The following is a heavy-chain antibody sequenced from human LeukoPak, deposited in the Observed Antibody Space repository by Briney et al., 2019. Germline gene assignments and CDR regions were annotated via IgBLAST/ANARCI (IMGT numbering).Heavy chain of an antibody. CDR1: GLTFSSHS. J-gene: IGHJ5*02. V-gene: IGHV3-23*01. CDR3: ANDLPGRTWFDT. Sequence: PGGSLRLSCAASGLTFSSHSMSWVRQAPGQGLEWVPSIRGSGGTTYYADSVQGRSTISRDNSKKTLYLQMNSLRAEDTAIYYCANDLPGRTWFDTWGQGTLVTVSS. D-gene: IGHD3/OR15-3a*01. CDR2: IRGSGGTT.